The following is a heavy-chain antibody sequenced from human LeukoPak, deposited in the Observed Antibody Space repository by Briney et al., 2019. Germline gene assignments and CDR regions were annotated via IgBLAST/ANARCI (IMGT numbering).Heavy chain of an antibody. CDR1: EFTFGDYA. V-gene: IGHV3-49*03. D-gene: IGHD2-15*01. CDR3: TRSRASTPYSFDY. CDR2: FRNKAYGGTT. Sequence: GGSLRLSCTVSEFTFGDYAMSWFRQAPGKGLEWVGFFRNKAYGGTTEYAASVKGRFTISRDDSKSITYLQMNSLKTEDTAVYYCTRSRASTPYSFDYWGQGTLVTVSS. J-gene: IGHJ4*02.